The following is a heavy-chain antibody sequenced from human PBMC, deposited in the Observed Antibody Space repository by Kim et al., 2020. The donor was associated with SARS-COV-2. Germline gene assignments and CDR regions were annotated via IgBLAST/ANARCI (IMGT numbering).Heavy chain of an antibody. Sequence: NYNPSLKSRVTISVDTSKNQFSLKLSSVTAADTAVYYCARGFDWSDAFDIWGQGTMVTVSS. V-gene: IGHV4-34*01. D-gene: IGHD3-9*01. CDR3: ARGFDWSDAFDI. J-gene: IGHJ3*02.